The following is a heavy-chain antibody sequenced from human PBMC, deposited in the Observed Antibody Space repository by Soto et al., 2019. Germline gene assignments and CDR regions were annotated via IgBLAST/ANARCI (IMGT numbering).Heavy chain of an antibody. CDR3: ARGGSSSDNGMDV. J-gene: IGHJ6*02. CDR1: GFSFSTYS. Sequence: EVQLVESGGGLVQPGGSLRLSCAASGFSFSTYSMNWVRQAPGKGLEWVSYISSRSYTIYYIDSVKGRFTISRDNAKSSLYLQMNSLRDEDPPVYYCARGGSSSDNGMDVWGQGTTVTVSS. CDR2: ISSRSYTI. D-gene: IGHD6-6*01. V-gene: IGHV3-48*02.